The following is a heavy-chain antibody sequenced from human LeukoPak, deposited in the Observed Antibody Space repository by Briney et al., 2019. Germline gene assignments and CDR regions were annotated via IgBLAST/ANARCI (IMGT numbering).Heavy chain of an antibody. Sequence: PSETLSLTCTVSGGSISSSSYYWGWIRQPPGKGLEWIGSIYYSGSTYYNPSLKSRVTMSVDTSKNQFSLKLSSVTAADTAVYYCAREERYSSGWYWFDPWGQGTLVTVSS. CDR2: IYYSGST. J-gene: IGHJ5*02. CDR3: AREERYSSGWYWFDP. V-gene: IGHV4-39*07. D-gene: IGHD6-19*01. CDR1: GGSISSSSYY.